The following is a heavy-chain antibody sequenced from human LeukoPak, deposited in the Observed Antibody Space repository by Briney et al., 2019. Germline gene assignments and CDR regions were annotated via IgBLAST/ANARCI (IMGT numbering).Heavy chain of an antibody. CDR3: AKDTVDIVVVPAASAQPGDY. V-gene: IGHV3-30-3*01. D-gene: IGHD2-2*03. CDR1: GFTFRSYA. CDR2: IAYDGSNK. J-gene: IGHJ4*02. Sequence: GGSLRLSCAASGFTFRSYAMHWVRQAPGKRLEWVAVIAYDGSNKYYADSAKGRFTISRDNSKNTLYLQMNSLRAEDTAVYYCAKDTVDIVVVPAASAQPGDYWGQGTLVTVSS.